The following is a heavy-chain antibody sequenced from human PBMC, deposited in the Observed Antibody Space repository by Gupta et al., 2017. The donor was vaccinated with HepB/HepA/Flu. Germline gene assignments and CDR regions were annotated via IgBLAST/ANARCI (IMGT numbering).Heavy chain of an antibody. J-gene: IGHJ6*02. Sequence: QVQLVESGGGVVQPGRSLRLSCAASGFTFSSYGMHWVRQAPGKGLEWVAVISYDGSNKYYADSVKGRFTISRDNSKNTLYLQMNSLRAEDTAVYYCAKATVPVAGYYYYGMDVWGQGTTVTVSS. V-gene: IGHV3-30*18. CDR2: ISYDGSNK. CDR3: AKATVPVAGYYYYGMDV. CDR1: GFTFSSYG. D-gene: IGHD6-19*01.